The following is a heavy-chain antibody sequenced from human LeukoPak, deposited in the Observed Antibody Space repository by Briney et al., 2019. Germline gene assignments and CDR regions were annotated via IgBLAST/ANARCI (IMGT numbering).Heavy chain of an antibody. V-gene: IGHV4-61*02. Sequence: SQTLSLTCTVSGDSISSGGYYWSWIRQPAGKGLEWTGRIYTSGSTNYNPSLKSRVTMSVDTSKNQFSLKLSSVTVADTAVYYCARYSNSSGDYYFDYWGQETLVTVSS. CDR1: GDSISSGGYY. J-gene: IGHJ4*02. D-gene: IGHD6-6*01. CDR3: ARYSNSSGDYYFDY. CDR2: IYTSGST.